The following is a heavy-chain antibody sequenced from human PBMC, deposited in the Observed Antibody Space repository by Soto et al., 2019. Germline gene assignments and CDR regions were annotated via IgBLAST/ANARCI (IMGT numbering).Heavy chain of an antibody. CDR2: ISDSGGTT. V-gene: IGHV3-23*01. J-gene: IGHJ4*02. CDR3: ARSSSSSGP. D-gene: IGHD6-6*01. CDR1: GFTFISYA. Sequence: GGSLRLSCAASGFTFISYAMSWVRQGPWKGLEWVSAISDSGGTTYYADSVKGRFTISRDNSKSTLYLQMNSLRDEDTAIYYCARSSSSSGPWGQGTLVTVSS.